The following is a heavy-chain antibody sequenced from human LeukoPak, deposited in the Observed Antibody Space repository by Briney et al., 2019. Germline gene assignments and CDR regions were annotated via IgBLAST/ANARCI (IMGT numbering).Heavy chain of an antibody. D-gene: IGHD3-22*01. CDR2: IIPIFGTA. CDR3: ARTRAPYDSSGYYPDDY. CDR1: GGTFISYA. V-gene: IGHV1-69*06. J-gene: IGHJ4*02. Sequence: SVKVSCKASGGTFISYAISWVRQAPGQGLEWMGGIIPIFGTANYAQKFQGRVTITADKSASTAYMELSSLRSEDTAVYYCARTRAPYDSSGYYPDDYWGQGTLVTVSS.